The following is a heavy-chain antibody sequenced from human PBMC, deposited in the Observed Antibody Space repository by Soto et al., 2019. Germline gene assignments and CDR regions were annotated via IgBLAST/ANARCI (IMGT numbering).Heavy chain of an antibody. D-gene: IGHD3-10*01. CDR2: ISYDGSNK. V-gene: IGHV3-30*18. J-gene: IGHJ6*02. Sequence: QVQLVESGGGVVQPGRSLRLSCAASGFTFSSYGMHWVRQAPGKGLEWVAVISYDGSNKYYADSVKGRFTISRDNSKSTLYLQMNSLRAEDTAVYYCAKDRGGSGSGFWGFKKQHYYYYYGMDVWGQGTTVTVSS. CDR3: AKDRGGSGSGFWGFKKQHYYYYYGMDV. CDR1: GFTFSSYG.